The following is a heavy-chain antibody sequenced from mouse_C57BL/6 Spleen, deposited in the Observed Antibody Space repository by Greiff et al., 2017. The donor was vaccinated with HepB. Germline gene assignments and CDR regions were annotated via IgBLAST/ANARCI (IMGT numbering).Heavy chain of an antibody. J-gene: IGHJ2*01. CDR2: IDPSDSYT. Sequence: QVQLQQPGAELVMPGASVKLSCKASGYTFTSYWMHWVKQRPGQGLEWIGEIDPSDSYTNYKQKFKGKSTLTVDKSSSTAYMQLSSLTSEDSAVYYWARSTTVVATPFDYWGQGTTLTVSS. CDR3: ARSTTVVATPFDY. V-gene: IGHV1-69*01. D-gene: IGHD1-1*01. CDR1: GYTFTSYW.